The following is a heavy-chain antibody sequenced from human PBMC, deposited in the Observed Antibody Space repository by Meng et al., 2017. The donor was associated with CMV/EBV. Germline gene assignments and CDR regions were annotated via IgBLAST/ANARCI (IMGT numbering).Heavy chain of an antibody. CDR3: AAGLETQEYYFDY. CDR1: GFTFSSYA. D-gene: IGHD3/OR15-3a*01. Sequence: GESLKISCAASGFTFSSYAMSWVRQAPGKGLEWVSSISDGGIIFYASSVKGRFTISRDNSKRTLYLQMNSLRAEDTAVYYCAAGLETQEYYFDYWGQGTLVTVSS. J-gene: IGHJ4*02. CDR2: ISDGGII. V-gene: IGHV3-23*01.